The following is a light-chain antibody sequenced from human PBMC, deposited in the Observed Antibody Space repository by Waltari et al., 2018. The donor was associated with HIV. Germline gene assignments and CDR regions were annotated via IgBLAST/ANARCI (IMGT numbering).Light chain of an antibody. CDR3: VGWDGSLSGYV. CDR2: KNY. CDR1: SSNIGTDN. J-gene: IGLJ1*01. V-gene: IGLV1-47*01. Sequence: QSVLTQPPSASGTPGQTVTISCSGRSSNIGTDNVYGYQQPPGMTPKLLIYKNYQRPSGVPDRFAGSKSGTSASLAISGLRSEDEADYYCVGWDGSLSGYVFGAGTTVTVL.